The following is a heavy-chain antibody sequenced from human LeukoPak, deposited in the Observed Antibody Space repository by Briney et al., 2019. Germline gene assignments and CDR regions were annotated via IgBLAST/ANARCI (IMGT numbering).Heavy chain of an antibody. V-gene: IGHV4-34*01. CDR1: GGSFSGYY. D-gene: IGHD2-2*01. CDR2: INHSGST. J-gene: IGHJ4*02. Sequence: PSETLSLTCAVYGGSFSGYYWGWIRQPPGKGLEWIGEINHSGSTNYNPSLKSRVTISVDTSKNQFSLKLSSVTAADTAVYYCARGRAMSLDYWGQGTLVTVSS. CDR3: ARGRAMSLDY.